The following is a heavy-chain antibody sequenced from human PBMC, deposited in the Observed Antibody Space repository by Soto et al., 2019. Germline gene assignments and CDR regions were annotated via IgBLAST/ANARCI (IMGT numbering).Heavy chain of an antibody. CDR1: GYTFKSYD. CDR2: ISGHNGKA. Sequence: ASVKVSCKASGYTFKSYDVMWVRKAPGQGLEWMGWISGHNGKADYAENFQGRVIMTTDTSTATASMDLRGLRSDDTAVYYCARRCYIGHFAMAVRGQGTTVTGSS. CDR3: ARRCYIGHFAMAV. D-gene: IGHD2-15*01. V-gene: IGHV1-18*04. J-gene: IGHJ6*02.